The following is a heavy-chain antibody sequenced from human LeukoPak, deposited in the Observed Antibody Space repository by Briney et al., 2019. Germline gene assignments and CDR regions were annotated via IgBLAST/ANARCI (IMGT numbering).Heavy chain of an antibody. D-gene: IGHD2-2*02. CDR3: AREGSGDIVVVPAAIGPDY. CDR2: INPSGGST. CDR1: GYTFTSYY. Sequence: ASVKVSCKASGYTFTSYYMHWVRQAPGQGLEWMGIINPSGGSTSYAQKFQGRVTMTRDMSTSTVYMELSSLRSEDTAAYYCAREGSGDIVVVPAAIGPDYWGQGTLVTVSS. V-gene: IGHV1-46*01. J-gene: IGHJ4*02.